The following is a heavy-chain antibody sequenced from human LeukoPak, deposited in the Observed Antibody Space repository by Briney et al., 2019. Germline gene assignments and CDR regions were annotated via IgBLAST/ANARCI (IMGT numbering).Heavy chain of an antibody. Sequence: GAPLRLSCAASGFTFSNAWMSCVQHPPGKRLECVGSIKSKTYGGSTDYAAPVKGRFTISRDDSKNTLFLQMNSLKTEDTAVYYCTTSLTSGYYIDYWGQGTLVTVSS. D-gene: IGHD3-22*01. CDR2: IKSKTYGGST. CDR3: TTSLTSGYYIDY. CDR1: GFTFSNAW. J-gene: IGHJ4*02. V-gene: IGHV3-15*01.